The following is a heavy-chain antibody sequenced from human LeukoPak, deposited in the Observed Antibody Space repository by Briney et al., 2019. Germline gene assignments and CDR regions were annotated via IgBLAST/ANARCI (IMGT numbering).Heavy chain of an antibody. CDR1: GCSISSGSYY. CDR2: IYTGGTT. V-gene: IGHV4-61*02. D-gene: IGHD3-22*01. Sequence: SETLSLTCTVSGCSISSGSYYWCFIRHPAGKGLGWIGRIYTGGTTYYNPSLKSRVTISEETSNNQFSLKLSAMTAADTAVYYCGRRETYYYEGGSYSRDAFDSWGQGTMVTASS. CDR3: GRRETYYYEGGSYSRDAFDS. J-gene: IGHJ3*02.